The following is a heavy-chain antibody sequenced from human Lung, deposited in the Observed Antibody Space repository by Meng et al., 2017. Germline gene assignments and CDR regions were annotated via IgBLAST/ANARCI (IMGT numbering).Heavy chain of an antibody. CDR1: EIYINNAW. V-gene: IGHV3-15*01. CDR2: INSNTDGWAA. J-gene: IGHJ4*02. Sequence: ELQWGGPGGVLVKPGRSLRLSFAASEIYINNAWMSWSRQAPGKGLEWVGRINSNTDGWAAEYAAPVTGRFTISRDDSQSTLYLQMSGLRIDDTGVYYCTWDDKAVSDYWGQGTLVTVSS. CDR3: TWDDKAVSDY. D-gene: IGHD1-26*01.